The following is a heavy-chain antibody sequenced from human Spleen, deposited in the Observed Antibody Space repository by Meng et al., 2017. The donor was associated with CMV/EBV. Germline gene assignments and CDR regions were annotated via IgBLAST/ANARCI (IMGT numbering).Heavy chain of an antibody. CDR3: ARGGLSTALPEAPSSSSIDN. V-gene: IGHV1-2*02. J-gene: IGHJ4*02. D-gene: IGHD2/OR15-2a*01. CDR2: INPNSGGT. Sequence: ASVKVSCKSSGYTFTDYYMHWVRQAPGQGLEWMGWINPNSGGTNYAQKFQGRVIMTWDTSISTAYMELSRLRSNDTAVFYCARGGLSTALPEAPSSSSIDNWGQGTLVTVSS. CDR1: GYTFTDYY.